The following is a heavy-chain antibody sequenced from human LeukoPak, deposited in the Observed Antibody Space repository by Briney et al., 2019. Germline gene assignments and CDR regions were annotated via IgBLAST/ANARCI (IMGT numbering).Heavy chain of an antibody. Sequence: SETLSLTCTVSGGSISSSSYYWGWIRQPPGKGLEWIGSIYYSGSTYYNPSLKSRVTISVDTSKNQFSLKLSSVTAADTAVYFCAKFDYGDYSNYFDYWGQGTLVTVSS. V-gene: IGHV4-39*07. CDR1: GGSISSSSYY. CDR2: IYYSGST. J-gene: IGHJ4*02. CDR3: AKFDYGDYSNYFDY. D-gene: IGHD4-17*01.